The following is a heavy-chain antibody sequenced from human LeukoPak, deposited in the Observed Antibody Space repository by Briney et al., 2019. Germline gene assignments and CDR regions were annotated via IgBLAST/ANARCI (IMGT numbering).Heavy chain of an antibody. CDR2: ISSSSKYI. CDR1: GFTFSSYS. Sequence: GGSLRLSCAASGFTFSSYSMNWVRQAPGKGLEWVSSISSSSKYIYYADSVKGRFTISRDNAKNSLYLQMNSLRAEDTATYYCARGLVPAAVDFDYWGQGTLVTVSS. V-gene: IGHV3-21*01. D-gene: IGHD2-2*01. CDR3: ARGLVPAAVDFDY. J-gene: IGHJ4*02.